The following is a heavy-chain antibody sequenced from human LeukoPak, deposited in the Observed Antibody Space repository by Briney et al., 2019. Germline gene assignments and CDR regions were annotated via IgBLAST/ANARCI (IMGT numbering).Heavy chain of an antibody. J-gene: IGHJ5*02. CDR3: ARDLYRDSLPVSWFDP. CDR1: GYTGTSYS. CDR2: ISDYNGNT. V-gene: IGHV1-18*01. Sequence: ASVKVSCKASGYTGTSYSISWVRQAPGQGLEWMGWISDYNGNTNYAQKLQGRVTMTTDTSTSTAYRELRSLRSDDTAVYYCARDLYRDSLPVSWFDPWGQGTLVTVSS. D-gene: IGHD4-11*01.